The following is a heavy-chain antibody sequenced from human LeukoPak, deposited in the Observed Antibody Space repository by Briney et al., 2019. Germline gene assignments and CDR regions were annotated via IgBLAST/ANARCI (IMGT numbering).Heavy chain of an antibody. J-gene: IGHJ5*02. V-gene: IGHV1-69*05. CDR1: GGTFSSYA. CDR2: IIPIFGTA. Sequence: SVKVSCKASGGTFSSYAISWVRQAPGQGLEWMGRIIPIFGTANYAQKFQGRVTITTDESTSTAYMELSSLRSEDTAVYYCARDGPYCTNGVCHWGLRWFDPWGQGTLVTVSP. CDR3: ARDGPYCTNGVCHWGLRWFDP. D-gene: IGHD2-8*01.